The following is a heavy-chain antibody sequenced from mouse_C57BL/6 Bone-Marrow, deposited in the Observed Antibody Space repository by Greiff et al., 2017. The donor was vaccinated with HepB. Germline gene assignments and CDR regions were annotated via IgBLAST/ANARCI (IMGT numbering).Heavy chain of an antibody. Sequence: VQLQQSGAELVRPGASVKLSCTASGFNIKDDYMHWVEQRPEQGLEWIGWIDPENGDTEYASKFQGKATITADTSSNTAYLQLSSLTSEDTAVYYCTGGLGRNAMDYWGQGTSVTVSS. V-gene: IGHV14-4*01. CDR3: TGGLGRNAMDY. CDR2: IDPENGDT. J-gene: IGHJ4*01. D-gene: IGHD4-1*01. CDR1: GFNIKDDY.